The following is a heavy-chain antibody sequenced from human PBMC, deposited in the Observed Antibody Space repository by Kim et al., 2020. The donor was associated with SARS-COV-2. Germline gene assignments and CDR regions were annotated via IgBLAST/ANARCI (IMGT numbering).Heavy chain of an antibody. CDR1: GFTFSSFG. D-gene: IGHD3-16*01. CDR3: ARRGREYYMDV. Sequence: GGSLRLSCAPSGFTFSSFGMSWVRQAPGKGLEWVSAIRNSGDNTYHADSVKGRFTTSRDNSTNTLYLQMNSLRAEDTATYYCARRGREYYMDVWGKGTTVTVSS. V-gene: IGHV3-23*01. CDR2: IRNSGDNT. J-gene: IGHJ6*03.